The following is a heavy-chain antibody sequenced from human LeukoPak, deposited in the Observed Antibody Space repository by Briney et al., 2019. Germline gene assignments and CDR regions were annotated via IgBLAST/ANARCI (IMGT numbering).Heavy chain of an antibody. J-gene: IGHJ4*02. D-gene: IGHD2-2*02. CDR1: GFTFSSYE. V-gene: IGHV3-48*03. CDR2: IGTSGSTI. Sequence: GGSLRLSCTASGFTFSSYEMAWARQAPGKGLQWVSYIGTSGSTIYYADSVKGRFTISRDNAKNSLYLQMNSLRAEDTAVYYCARGYIVVVPAAIGEDFDYWGQGTLVTVSS. CDR3: ARGYIVVVPAAIGEDFDY.